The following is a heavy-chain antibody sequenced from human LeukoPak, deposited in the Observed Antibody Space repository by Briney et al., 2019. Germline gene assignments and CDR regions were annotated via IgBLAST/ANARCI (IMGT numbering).Heavy chain of an antibody. CDR2: INPNSGGT. J-gene: IGHJ5*02. D-gene: IGHD1/OR15-1a*01. CDR3: AREAPREQGHSLVNWFDP. CDR1: GYTFTGYY. Sequence: ASVKVSCKASGYTFTGYYMHWVRQAPGQGLEWMGWINPNSGGTNYAQKFQGRVTMTRETSISTAYMELSRLRSDDTAVYYCAREAPREQGHSLVNWFDPWGQGTLVTVSS. V-gene: IGHV1-2*02.